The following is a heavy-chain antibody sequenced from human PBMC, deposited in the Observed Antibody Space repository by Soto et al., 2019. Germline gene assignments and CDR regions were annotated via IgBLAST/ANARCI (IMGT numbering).Heavy chain of an antibody. V-gene: IGHV3-21*01. J-gene: IGHJ4*02. CDR3: ARDRLQGIVVVTAMPSGLDY. D-gene: IGHD2-21*02. Sequence: EVQLVESGGGLVKPGGSLRLSCAASGFTFSSYSMNWVRQAPGKGLEWVSSISSSSSYIYYADSVKGRFTIARDNAKNSLYLQMNSLRAEDTAVYYCARDRLQGIVVVTAMPSGLDYWGQGTLVTVSS. CDR1: GFTFSSYS. CDR2: ISSSSSYI.